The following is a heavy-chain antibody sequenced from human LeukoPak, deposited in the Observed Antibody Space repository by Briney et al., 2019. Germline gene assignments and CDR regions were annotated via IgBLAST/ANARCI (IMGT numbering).Heavy chain of an antibody. Sequence: GGSLRLSCAASGFTFSDYYMSWIRQAPGKGLEWVSYISSSGSTIYYADSVKGRFTISRDNAKSSLYLQMNSLRAEDTAVYYCARDTYDFWSGYDAFDIWGQGTMVTVSS. D-gene: IGHD3-3*01. CDR2: ISSSGSTI. J-gene: IGHJ3*02. CDR3: ARDTYDFWSGYDAFDI. CDR1: GFTFSDYY. V-gene: IGHV3-11*04.